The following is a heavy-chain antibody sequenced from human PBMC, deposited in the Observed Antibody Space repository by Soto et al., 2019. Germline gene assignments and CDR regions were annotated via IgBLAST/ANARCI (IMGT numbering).Heavy chain of an antibody. CDR1: GGTFSSYA. J-gene: IGHJ6*02. Sequence: SVKVSCKASGGTFSSYAISWVRQAPGQGLEWMGGIIPIFGTANYAQKFQGRVTITADESTSTAYMELSSLRSEDTAVYYCARDRYSSSWYLYYYYCGMDVWGQGTTVTVSS. CDR2: IIPIFGTA. CDR3: ARDRYSSSWYLYYYYCGMDV. V-gene: IGHV1-69*13. D-gene: IGHD6-13*01.